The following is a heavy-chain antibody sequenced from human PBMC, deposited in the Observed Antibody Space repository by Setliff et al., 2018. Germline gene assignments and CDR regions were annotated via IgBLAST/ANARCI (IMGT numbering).Heavy chain of an antibody. D-gene: IGHD1-26*01. CDR2: MSTTGTT. V-gene: IGHV4-59*08. CDR1: GGSISDSS. J-gene: IGHJ4*02. CDR3: ARHPSSGSYYGGSIFYFDD. Sequence: PSETLSLTCTVSGGSISDSSWSWIRQPPGKGLEWIACMSTTGTTYYSPSLKSRVIISVDTSKNQFSLKLSFVTAADTAVYYCARHPSSGSYYGGSIFYFDDWGPGILVTVSS.